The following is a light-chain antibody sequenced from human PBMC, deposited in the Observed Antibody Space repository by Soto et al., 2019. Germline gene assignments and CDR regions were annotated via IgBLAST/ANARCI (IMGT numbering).Light chain of an antibody. CDR2: GAS. CDR1: EVVSNRY. J-gene: IGKJ1*01. Sequence: ENVLTQSPGTLSLSPGEEATLSCRATEVVSNRYLAWYQQKPGQAPSLLIYGASTRATGIPDRFSGSGSGTDFTLTISRLEPEDFAVYYCQQYGSSPTFGQGTKVDIK. V-gene: IGKV3-20*01. CDR3: QQYGSSPT.